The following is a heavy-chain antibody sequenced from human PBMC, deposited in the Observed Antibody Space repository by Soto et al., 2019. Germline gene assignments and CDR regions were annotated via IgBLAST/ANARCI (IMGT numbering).Heavy chain of an antibody. J-gene: IGHJ6*02. V-gene: IGHV1-69*13. CDR1: GGTFSSYA. D-gene: IGHD2-2*01. CDR3: ARVGGSSTSCYPVMDV. Sequence: GASVKVSCKASGGTFSSYAISWVRQAPGQGLEWMGGIIPIFGTANYAQKFQGRVTITADESTSTAYMELSSLRSEDTAVYYCARVGGSSTSCYPVMDVWGQGTTVTVAS. CDR2: IIPIFGTA.